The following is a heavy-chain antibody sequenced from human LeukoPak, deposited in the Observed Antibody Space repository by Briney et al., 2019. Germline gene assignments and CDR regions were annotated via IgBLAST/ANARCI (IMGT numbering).Heavy chain of an antibody. CDR2: IRSSGEST. CDR1: GFTFRTYA. CDR3: ARDRPYFDY. Sequence: AGGSLRLSCAASGFTFRTYAMSWVRQAPGKGLEWVSSIRSSGESTYYADSVKGRFTISRDNSKNTLYLQMNSLRAEDTAVYYCARDRPYFDYWGQGTLVTVSS. V-gene: IGHV3-23*01. J-gene: IGHJ4*02.